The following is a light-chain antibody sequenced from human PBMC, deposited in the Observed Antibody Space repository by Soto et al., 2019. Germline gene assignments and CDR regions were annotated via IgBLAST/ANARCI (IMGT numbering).Light chain of an antibody. CDR1: QGISSY. V-gene: IGKV1-9*01. CDR2: AAS. Sequence: DIQLTQSPSFLSASVEDRVTITCRASQGISSYLAWYQQKPGKAPKLLISAASTLQSGVPSRFSGSGSGTEFTLTISSLQPEDFATYYCQQLNSYPWTFGQGTKVEIK. J-gene: IGKJ1*01. CDR3: QQLNSYPWT.